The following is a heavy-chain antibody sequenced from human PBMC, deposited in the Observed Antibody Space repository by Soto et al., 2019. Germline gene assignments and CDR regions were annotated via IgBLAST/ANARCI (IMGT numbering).Heavy chain of an antibody. CDR1: GFTFSSYG. CDR3: AKVRTIFGVVIMRQDFDY. CDR2: ISYAGSNK. Sequence: QVQLVESGGGVVQPGRSLRLSCAASGFTFSSYGMHWVRQAPGKGLEWVAVISYAGSNKYYADSVKGRFTISRDNSKNTLYLQMNSRRAEDTAVYYCAKVRTIFGVVIMRQDFDYWGQGTLVTVSS. D-gene: IGHD3-3*01. J-gene: IGHJ4*02. V-gene: IGHV3-30*18.